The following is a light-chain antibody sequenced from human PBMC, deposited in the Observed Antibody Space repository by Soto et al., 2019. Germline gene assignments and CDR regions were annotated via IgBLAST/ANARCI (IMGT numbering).Light chain of an antibody. V-gene: IGLV2-14*01. J-gene: IGLJ3*02. CDR1: SSDIGGYNY. Sequence: SALTQPASVSGSPGQSITLSCTGTSSDIGGYNYVSWYQQHPGKAPKLMIYEVSNRPSGVSNRFSGSKSGNTASLTISGLQADDEGDYYCSSYTTSSTVGVVFGGGTKLTVL. CDR3: SSYTTSSTVGVV. CDR2: EVS.